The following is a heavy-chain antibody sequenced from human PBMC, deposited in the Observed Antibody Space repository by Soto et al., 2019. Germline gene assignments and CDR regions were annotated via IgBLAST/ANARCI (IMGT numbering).Heavy chain of an antibody. D-gene: IGHD3-16*01. CDR3: AREEAFGNEREFAF. CDR2: VFPGDSDT. J-gene: IGHJ4*02. Sequence: EVQLVQSGPEVKKPGESLTLSCKTSGYRLTESWSGWVRQKPGKRLEWLGMVFPGDSDTRYSPSFHGHVTLSADKSTNAAYLRWSSLRASDTAMYYCAREEAFGNEREFAFWGQGTLVTVSS. V-gene: IGHV5-51*01. CDR1: GYRLTESW.